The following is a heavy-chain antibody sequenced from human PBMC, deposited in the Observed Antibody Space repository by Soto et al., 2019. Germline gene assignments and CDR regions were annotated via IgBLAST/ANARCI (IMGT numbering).Heavy chain of an antibody. CDR1: GFTYESYA. V-gene: IGHV3-23*01. Sequence: EVQLLESGGGLVQPAGSLRLSCAASGFTYESYAMSWVRQAPGKGLEWVSGINSGGTVAHYADSVKGRFAISRDNSKNTLSLEMNSLRADDTGLYYCAISTGGFGGLFVVPSDYWGQGTLVTVSS. J-gene: IGHJ4*02. CDR2: INSGGTVA. D-gene: IGHD3-16*02. CDR3: AISTGGFGGLFVVPSDY.